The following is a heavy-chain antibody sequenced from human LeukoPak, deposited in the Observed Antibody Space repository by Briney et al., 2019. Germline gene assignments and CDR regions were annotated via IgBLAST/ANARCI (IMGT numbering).Heavy chain of an antibody. Sequence: ASVQVSFKASGYTFTSYYMHWVRQAPGQGLEWMGIINPSGGSTSYAQKFQDRVTITRDTSTSTVYMELSSLRSEDTAVYYCAREWPHDIAANAFDIWGQGTMVTVSS. J-gene: IGHJ3*02. D-gene: IGHD6-6*01. CDR2: INPSGGST. CDR1: GYTFTSYY. CDR3: AREWPHDIAANAFDI. V-gene: IGHV1-46*01.